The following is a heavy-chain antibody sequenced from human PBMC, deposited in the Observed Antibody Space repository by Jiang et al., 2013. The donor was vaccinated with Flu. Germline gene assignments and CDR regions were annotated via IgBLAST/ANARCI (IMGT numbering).Heavy chain of an antibody. CDR2: IYHSGST. V-gene: IGHV4-4*02. J-gene: IGHJ4*02. Sequence: GSGLVKPSGTLSLTCAVSGGSISSSNWWSWVRQPPGKGLEWIGEIYHSGSTNYNPSLKSRVTISVDKSKNQFSLKLSSVTAADTAVYYCARASHGYNPTPFDYWGQGPWSPSPQ. CDR3: ARASHGYNPTPFDY. D-gene: IGHD5-24*01. CDR1: GGSISSSNW.